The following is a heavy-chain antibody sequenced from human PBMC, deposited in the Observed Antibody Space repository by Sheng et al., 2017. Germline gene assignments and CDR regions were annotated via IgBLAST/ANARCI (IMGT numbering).Heavy chain of an antibody. CDR2: ISGSGGST. J-gene: IGHJ6*02. D-gene: IGHD2-2*01. V-gene: IGHV3-23*04. CDR3: AKGRSSTSCYLWAIHEITNYGMDV. CDR1: GFTFSSYA. Sequence: EVQLVESGGGLVQPGGSLRLSCAASGFTFSSYAMSWVRQAPGKGLEWVSAISGSGGSTYYADSVKGRFTISRDNSKNTLYLQMNSLRAEDTAVYYCAKGRSSTSCYLWAIHEITNYGMDVWDQGP.